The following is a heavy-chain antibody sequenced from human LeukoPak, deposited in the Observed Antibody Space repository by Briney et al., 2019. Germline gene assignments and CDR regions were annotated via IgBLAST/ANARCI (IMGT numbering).Heavy chain of an antibody. Sequence: SGPTLVKPTQTLTLTCTFSGFSLSTSGVGVGWIRQPPGKALEWLALIYWDDDRRYSPSLVGRLTITKDTSANRVVLTMTNMDPVDTATYYCAHRFLLTGYYGIFDYWGEGALVTVSS. V-gene: IGHV2-5*02. CDR2: IYWDDDR. D-gene: IGHD3-9*01. J-gene: IGHJ4*02. CDR3: AHRFLLTGYYGIFDY. CDR1: GFSLSTSGVG.